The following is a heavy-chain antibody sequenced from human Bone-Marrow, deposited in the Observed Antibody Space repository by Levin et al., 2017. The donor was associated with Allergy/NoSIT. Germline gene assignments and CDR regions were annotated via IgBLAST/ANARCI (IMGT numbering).Heavy chain of an antibody. J-gene: IGHJ6*02. CDR2: ISSSSSNI. CDR1: GFTFSSYS. V-gene: IGHV3-48*04. Sequence: GGSLRLSCAASGFTFSSYSMNWVRQAPGKGLEWVSYISSSSSNIYYADSVKGRFTISRDNAKNSLYLQMNSLRAEDTAVYYCARDLYNWNRWDYYGMDVWGQGTTVTVSS. CDR3: ARDLYNWNRWDYYGMDV. D-gene: IGHD1-20*01.